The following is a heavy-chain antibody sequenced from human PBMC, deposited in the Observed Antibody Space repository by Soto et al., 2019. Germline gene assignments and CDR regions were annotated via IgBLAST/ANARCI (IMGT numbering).Heavy chain of an antibody. V-gene: IGHV3-15*01. J-gene: IGHJ3*02. Sequence: GGSLRLSCAASGFTFSNAWMSWVRQAPGKGLEWVGRIKSKTDGGATDYAAPMKGRFTISRDDSKNTLYLQMNSLKTEDTAVYYCTTTFLSVFDAFDIWGQGTMVTVSS. CDR3: TTTFLSVFDAFDI. D-gene: IGHD2-8*01. CDR2: IKSKTDGGAT. CDR1: GFTFSNAW.